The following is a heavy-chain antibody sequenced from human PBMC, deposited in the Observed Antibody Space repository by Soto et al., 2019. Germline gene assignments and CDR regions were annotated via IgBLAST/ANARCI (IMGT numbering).Heavy chain of an antibody. J-gene: IGHJ4*02. Sequence: GASVKVSCKASGHTFTSYGISWVRQAPGQGLEWMGWISAYNGNTNYAQKLQGRVTMTTDTSTSTAYMELRSLRSDDTAVYYCARSPYIAAAGTPSAFDYWGQGTLVTVSS. V-gene: IGHV1-18*01. CDR2: ISAYNGNT. CDR3: ARSPYIAAAGTPSAFDY. D-gene: IGHD6-13*01. CDR1: GHTFTSYG.